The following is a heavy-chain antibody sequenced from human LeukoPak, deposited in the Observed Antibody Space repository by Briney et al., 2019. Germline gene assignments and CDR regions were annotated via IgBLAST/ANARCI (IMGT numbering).Heavy chain of an antibody. CDR3: ARDRDLGVVIMESWFDP. J-gene: IGHJ5*02. D-gene: IGHD3-3*01. CDR2: INPNSGGT. Sequence: ASVKVSCKASGYTFTGYYTHWVRQAPGQGLEWMGWINPNSGGTNYAQKFQGRVTMTRDRSISTAYMELSRLRSDDTAVYYCARDRDLGVVIMESWFDPWGQGTLVTVSS. V-gene: IGHV1-2*02. CDR1: GYTFTGYY.